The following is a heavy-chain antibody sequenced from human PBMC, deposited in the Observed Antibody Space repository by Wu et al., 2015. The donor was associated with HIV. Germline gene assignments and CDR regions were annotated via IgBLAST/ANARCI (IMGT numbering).Heavy chain of an antibody. CDR1: GGGFKNYA. CDR2: VIPVIGTP. CDR3: ARGHYYDSSSSPMY. D-gene: IGHD3-22*01. J-gene: IGHJ4*02. V-gene: IGHV1-69*05. Sequence: QVQLVQSGAEVKKPGSSVKVSCKASGGGFKNYAISWVRQAPGQGLEWMGGVIPVIGTPNYAQKFQGRVTITTDESTTTAYMEVSSLTSDDTAVYFCARGHYYDSSSSPMYWGLGTLRXPSPQ.